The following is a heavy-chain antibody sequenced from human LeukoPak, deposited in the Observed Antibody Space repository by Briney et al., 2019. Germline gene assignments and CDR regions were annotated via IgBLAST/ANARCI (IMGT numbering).Heavy chain of an antibody. CDR3: ARAVEYNFWSGLQRRAATFDY. V-gene: IGHV4-34*01. CDR2: INHSGST. CDR1: GGSFSGYY. Sequence: SETLSLTCAVYGGSFSGYYWSWIRQPPGKGLEWIGKINHSGSTNYNPSLKSRVTISVDTSKNQFSLKLTSVTAADTAVYYCARAVEYNFWSGLQRRAATFDYWGQGTLVTVSS. J-gene: IGHJ4*02. D-gene: IGHD3-3*01.